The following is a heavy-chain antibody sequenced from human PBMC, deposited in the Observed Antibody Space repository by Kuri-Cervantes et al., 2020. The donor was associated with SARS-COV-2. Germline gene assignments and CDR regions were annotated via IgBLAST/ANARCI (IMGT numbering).Heavy chain of an antibody. J-gene: IGHJ4*02. D-gene: IGHD4-11*01. CDR3: ARDSMTTRDFDY. CDR2: LTNDGSDA. CDR1: GFTFSSYW. V-gene: IGHV3-74*01. Sequence: GGSLRLSCVASGFTFSSYWMHWVRQAPGKGLVWVSRLTNDGSDAIFADSVKGRFTISRDNAKNMLYLYMNSLRADDTAVYYCARDSMTTRDFDYWGQGTQVTVSS.